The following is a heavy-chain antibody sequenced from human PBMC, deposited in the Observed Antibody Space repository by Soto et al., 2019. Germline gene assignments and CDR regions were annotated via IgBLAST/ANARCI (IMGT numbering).Heavy chain of an antibody. CDR2: LTPNNGDT. V-gene: IGHV1-8*01. J-gene: IGHJ4*02. CDR3: ARENGDFDY. D-gene: IGHD4-17*01. Sequence: QVQLVQSGAEVKKPGASVKVSCKAAGYTFTNYDINWVRQASGQGLEWMGWLTPNNGDTGIAQKFRGRITMTRNTSIRTAYMELRSLRSEDSAVYYCARENGDFDYLGQGSQVTVSS. CDR1: GYTFTNYD.